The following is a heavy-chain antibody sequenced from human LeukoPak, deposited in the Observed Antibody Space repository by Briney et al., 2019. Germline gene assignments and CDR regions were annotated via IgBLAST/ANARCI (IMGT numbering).Heavy chain of an antibody. V-gene: IGHV3-30*18. D-gene: IGHD3-22*01. Sequence: GRSLRLSCAASGFTFSSYGMHWVRQAPGKGLEWVAVISYDGTNKYYADSVKGRFTISRDNSKNTLYLQMNSLRAEDTAVYYCAKATKYYDSSGLDYWGQGTLVTVSS. CDR3: AKATKYYDSSGLDY. J-gene: IGHJ4*02. CDR1: GFTFSSYG. CDR2: ISYDGTNK.